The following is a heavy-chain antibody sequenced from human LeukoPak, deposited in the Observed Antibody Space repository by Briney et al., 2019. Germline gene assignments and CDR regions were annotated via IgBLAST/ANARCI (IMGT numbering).Heavy chain of an antibody. CDR1: GGSFSGYY. V-gene: IGHV4-34*01. CDR2: INHSGST. CDR3: ARGRRSGTSSDYYYYYMDV. Sequence: PSETLSLTCAVYGGSFSGYYWSWIRQPPGKGLEWIGEINHSGSTNYNPSLKSRVTISVDTSKNQFSLKLSSVTAADTAVYYCARGRRSGTSSDYYYYYMDVWGKGTTVTVSS. J-gene: IGHJ6*03. D-gene: IGHD2-2*01.